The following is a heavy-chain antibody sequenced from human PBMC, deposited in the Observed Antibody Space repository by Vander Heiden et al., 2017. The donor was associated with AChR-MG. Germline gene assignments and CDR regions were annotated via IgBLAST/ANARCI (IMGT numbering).Heavy chain of an antibody. J-gene: IGHJ4*02. CDR2: IIPILGIA. Sequence: QVQLLQSGAEVKKPGSSAKVSCKASGGTFSSYAISWVRQAPGQGLEWMGRIIPILGIANYAQKFQGRVTITADKSTSTAYMELSSLRSEDTAVYYCARGGYSGYDIDYWGQGTLVTVSS. V-gene: IGHV1-69*04. D-gene: IGHD5-12*01. CDR1: GGTFSSYA. CDR3: ARGGYSGYDIDY.